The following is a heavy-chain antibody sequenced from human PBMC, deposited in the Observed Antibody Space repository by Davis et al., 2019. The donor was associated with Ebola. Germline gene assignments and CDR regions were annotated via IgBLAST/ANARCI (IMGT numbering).Heavy chain of an antibody. V-gene: IGHV3-53*01. J-gene: IGHJ6*04. Sequence: GGSLRLSCAASGFTVRSTYMSWVRQAPGKGLEWVSGIYGGDTHYADSVKGRFTISRDNSKKTLYLQMNSLRAEDTAVYYCAKSGLSFGVVKYHYGMDVWGKGTTVTVSS. CDR3: AKSGLSFGVVKYHYGMDV. D-gene: IGHD3-3*01. CDR1: GFTVRSTY. CDR2: IYGGDT.